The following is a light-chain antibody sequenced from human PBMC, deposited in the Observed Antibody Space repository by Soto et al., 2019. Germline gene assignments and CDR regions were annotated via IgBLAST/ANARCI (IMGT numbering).Light chain of an antibody. V-gene: IGKV1-5*01. CDR2: DAS. Sequence: DIQMTQSPSTLSASVGDRVTITCRAIQSISSWLAWYQQKPGKAPKLLIFDASSLESGTPSRFSGRRSGTQFTLTINGLQPDDFATYYCQQYDNYKPLTFGGGTKVDIK. CDR1: QSISSW. J-gene: IGKJ4*01. CDR3: QQYDNYKPLT.